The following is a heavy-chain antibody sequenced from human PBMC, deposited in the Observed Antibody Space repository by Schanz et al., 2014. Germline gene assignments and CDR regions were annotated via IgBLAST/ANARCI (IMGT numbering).Heavy chain of an antibody. D-gene: IGHD3-10*01. Sequence: QLMQSGSEVRKPGASVKVSCKASGYIFGSHGMTWVRQAPGQGPELMGWINAHTGNTQYAQKFQGRVNMTRDTVTTTVHLELTRLRTDHTAIYYCARVHIATYHYNSPGAFDIWGQGTRVTVSS. J-gene: IGHJ3*02. CDR1: GYIFGSHG. CDR3: ARVHIATYHYNSPGAFDI. CDR2: INAHTGNT. V-gene: IGHV1-18*01.